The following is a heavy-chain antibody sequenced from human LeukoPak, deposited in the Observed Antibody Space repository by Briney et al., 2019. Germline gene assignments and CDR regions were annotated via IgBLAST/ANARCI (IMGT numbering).Heavy chain of an antibody. J-gene: IGHJ4*02. V-gene: IGHV3-30*18. CDR1: GFTFSSYG. CDR3: AKSLDYGDYVSQIGCYFDY. Sequence: GGSLRLSCAASGFTFSSYGMHWVRQAPGKGLEWVAVISYDGKNRYYADSVKGRFTISRDNSKNTLYLQMNSLRAEDTAVYYCAKSLDYGDYVSQIGCYFDYWGQGTLVTVSS. CDR2: ISYDGKNR. D-gene: IGHD4-17*01.